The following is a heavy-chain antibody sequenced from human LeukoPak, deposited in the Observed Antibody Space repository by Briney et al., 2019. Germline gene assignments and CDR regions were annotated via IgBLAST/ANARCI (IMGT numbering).Heavy chain of an antibody. CDR2: ISGSGGTT. J-gene: IGHJ4*02. CDR1: GXTFSNYA. D-gene: IGHD3-3*01. CDR3: AKDLLRFLEWRTERIDY. V-gene: IGHV3-23*01. Sequence: GGSLRLSCAASGXTFSNYAMSWVRQAPGKGLEWVSTISGSGGTTNCADSVKGRFTISRDNSKNTLYLQMNGLRAEDTAVYYCAKDLLRFLEWRTERIDYWGQGILVTVSS.